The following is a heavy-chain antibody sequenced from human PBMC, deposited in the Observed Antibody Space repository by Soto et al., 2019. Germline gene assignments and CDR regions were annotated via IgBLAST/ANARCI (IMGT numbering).Heavy chain of an antibody. V-gene: IGHV1-8*01. CDR1: GYTFTSYD. CDR2: MNPNSGNT. Sequence: ASVKVSCKASGYTFTSYDINWVRQATGQGLEWMGWMNPNSGNTGYAQKFQGRVTMTRNTSISTAYMELSSLRSEDTAVYYCARVKVADGDYYYMDVWGKGTTVTVSS. CDR3: ARVKVADGDYYYMDV. D-gene: IGHD2-15*01. J-gene: IGHJ6*03.